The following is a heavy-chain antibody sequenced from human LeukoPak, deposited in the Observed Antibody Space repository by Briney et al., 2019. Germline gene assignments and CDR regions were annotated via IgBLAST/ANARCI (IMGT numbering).Heavy chain of an antibody. V-gene: IGHV3-53*01. Sequence: GGSLRLSCAVSGFTVSGNYMSWSRQGPGKGLEWVSGIYSDDSTLYADSVKGRFTISRDISKNTLYLQMSSLRAEDTAVYYCARRAGGYSHPYDYWGQGVLVTVSS. CDR2: IYSDDST. D-gene: IGHD4-23*01. CDR1: GFTVSGNY. J-gene: IGHJ4*02. CDR3: ARRAGGYSHPYDY.